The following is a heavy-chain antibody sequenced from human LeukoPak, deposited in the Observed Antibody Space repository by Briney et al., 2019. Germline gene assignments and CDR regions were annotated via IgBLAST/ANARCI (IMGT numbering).Heavy chain of an antibody. D-gene: IGHD6-13*01. Sequence: PSETLSLTCTVSGGSISSYYWSWIRQPPGKGLEWIGYIYYSGSTNYNPSLKSRVTISVDTSKNQFSLKLSSVTAADTAVYYCARQGAAAGILWGQGTLVTVSS. CDR1: GGSISSYY. J-gene: IGHJ4*02. CDR2: IYYSGST. CDR3: ARQGAAAGIL. V-gene: IGHV4-59*08.